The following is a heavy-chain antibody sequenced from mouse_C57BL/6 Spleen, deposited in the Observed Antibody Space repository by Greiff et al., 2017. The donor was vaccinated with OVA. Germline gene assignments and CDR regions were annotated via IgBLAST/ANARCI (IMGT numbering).Heavy chain of an antibody. CDR3: ASPFYSNYEDLFAY. Sequence: VQLQQSGPELVKPGASVKISCKASGYSFTDYNMNWVKQSNGKSLEWIGVINPNYGTTSYNQKFKGKATLTVDQSSSTAYMQLNSLTSEDSAVYYCASPFYSNYEDLFAYWGQGTLVTVSA. V-gene: IGHV1-39*01. CDR2: INPNYGTT. J-gene: IGHJ3*01. D-gene: IGHD2-5*01. CDR1: GYSFTDYN.